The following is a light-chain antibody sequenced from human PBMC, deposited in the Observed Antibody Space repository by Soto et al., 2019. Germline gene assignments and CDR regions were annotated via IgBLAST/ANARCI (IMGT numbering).Light chain of an antibody. J-gene: IGKJ2*01. CDR1: QSISYN. Sequence: IVLTQSPATLSLSPGERATLSCRASQSISYNLAWYQQKSGQAPRLLIYDASNRATGVPARFSGSGSGRDFTLTISSLEPEDFAVYYCQQRGDWPLYTFGQGSRLEIK. CDR2: DAS. CDR3: QQRGDWPLYT. V-gene: IGKV3-11*02.